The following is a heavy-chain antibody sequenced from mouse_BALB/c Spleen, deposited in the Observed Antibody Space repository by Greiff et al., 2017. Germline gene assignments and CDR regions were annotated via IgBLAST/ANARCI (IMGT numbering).Heavy chain of an antibody. CDR2: ISSGGGST. J-gene: IGHJ3*01. Sequence: EVKLVESGGGLVKPGGSLKLSCAASGFAFSSYDMSWVRQTPEKRLEWVAYISSGGGSTYYPDTVKGRFTISRDNAKNTLYLQMSSLKSEDTAMYYCARLYYDVAWFAYWGQGTLVTVSA. CDR1: GFAFSSYD. V-gene: IGHV5-12-1*01. CDR3: ARLYYDVAWFAY. D-gene: IGHD1-1*01.